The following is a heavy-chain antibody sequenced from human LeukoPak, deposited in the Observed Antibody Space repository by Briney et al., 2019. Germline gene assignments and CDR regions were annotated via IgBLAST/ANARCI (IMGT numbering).Heavy chain of an antibody. Sequence: GGSLRLSCAVFGFTISANYKRCGRQAPGKGLEWVSIIYSDGRTLYADSVKGRSTISRDNSKNTVYLQMNSLRAEDTAVYYCARSGEFDFWSGYYYWGRGTLVTVSS. J-gene: IGHJ4*02. CDR1: GFTISANY. V-gene: IGHV3-53*01. D-gene: IGHD3-3*01. CDR2: IYSDGRT. CDR3: ARSGEFDFWSGYYY.